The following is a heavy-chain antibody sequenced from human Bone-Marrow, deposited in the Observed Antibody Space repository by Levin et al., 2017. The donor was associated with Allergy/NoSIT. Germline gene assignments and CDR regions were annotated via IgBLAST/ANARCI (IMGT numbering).Heavy chain of an antibody. CDR3: TRSAMSGTIFFDY. CDR1: GFTFSDYW. CDR2: IKQDGGAK. J-gene: IGHJ4*02. Sequence: PGESLKISCAASGFTFSDYWMSWVRQAPGKGLEWVANIKQDGGAKFYVDSVKGRFTISRDNAKNSLYLQMNSLRAEDTAVYYCTRSAMSGTIFFDYWGQGTLVTVSS. D-gene: IGHD2/OR15-2a*01. V-gene: IGHV3-7*01.